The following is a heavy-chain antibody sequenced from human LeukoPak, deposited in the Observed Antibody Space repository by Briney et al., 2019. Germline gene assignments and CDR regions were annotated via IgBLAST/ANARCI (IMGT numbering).Heavy chain of an antibody. J-gene: IGHJ4*02. CDR3: ARDRYESAMAPRGLGDY. Sequence: QAGGSLRLSCATSGFTFSSYWMHWVRQAPGEGLVWVSRIYGDGRNPNYADSVKGRFTISGDSAKSTLYLQMNNLRAEDTAVYYCARDRYESAMAPRGLGDYWGQGTLVTVSS. D-gene: IGHD5-18*01. CDR2: IYGDGRNP. CDR1: GFTFSSYW. V-gene: IGHV3-74*01.